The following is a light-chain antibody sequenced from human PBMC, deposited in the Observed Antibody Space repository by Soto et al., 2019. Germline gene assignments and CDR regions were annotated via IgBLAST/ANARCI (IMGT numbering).Light chain of an antibody. CDR3: ASWDESLNCHV. CDR1: SSNIASNT. Sequence: QSVLTQPPSTSGTPGQRITVSCSGSSSNIASNTVNWYQQLPGTAPKLLIYSNDQRHSGLPDPFSASQSGTSASLAISGLPSEAAADYCCASWDESLNCHVFGHGSKVTV. V-gene: IGLV1-44*01. CDR2: SND. J-gene: IGLJ1*01.